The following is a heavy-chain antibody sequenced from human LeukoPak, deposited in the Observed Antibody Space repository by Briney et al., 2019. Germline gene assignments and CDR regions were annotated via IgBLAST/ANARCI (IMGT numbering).Heavy chain of an antibody. CDR3: ARVHNVAAAMVGVTFDY. Sequence: ASVKVSCKASGYTFTGYDIHWVRQAPGQGLEWMGWINPNSGGTNYAQKFQGRVTMTRDASISTAYMELSRLRSDDTAVYYCARVHNVAAAMVGVTFDYWGQGPLVTASS. D-gene: IGHD5-18*01. J-gene: IGHJ4*02. CDR1: GYTFTGYD. V-gene: IGHV1-2*02. CDR2: INPNSGGT.